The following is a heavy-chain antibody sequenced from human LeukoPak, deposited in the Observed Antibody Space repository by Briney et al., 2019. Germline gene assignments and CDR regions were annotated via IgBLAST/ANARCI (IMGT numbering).Heavy chain of an antibody. Sequence: GGSLRLSCAASGFTFDDYAMHWVRQAPGKGLEWVSGISWNSGSIGYADSVKGRFTISRDNAKNSLYLQMNSLRAEDTAVYYCAKGTSFDYWGQGTLVTVSS. CDR3: AKGTSFDY. CDR1: GFTFDDYA. CDR2: ISWNSGSI. J-gene: IGHJ4*02. V-gene: IGHV3-9*01.